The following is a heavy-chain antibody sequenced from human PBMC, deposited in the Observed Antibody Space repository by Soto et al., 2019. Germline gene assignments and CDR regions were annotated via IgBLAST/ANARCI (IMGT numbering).Heavy chain of an antibody. Sequence: QVQLVQSAAEVKKPGASVKVSCATSGYTFRSHGISWVRQAPGQGLEWMGWISAYNGNTNYVQRFQGRVTMTTDSSTRTAYIELRSLRSDDTAVYYCVRDSGSGYDRWGQGTRVTVSA. CDR1: GYTFRSHG. J-gene: IGHJ5*02. V-gene: IGHV1-18*01. D-gene: IGHD3-22*01. CDR2: ISAYNGNT. CDR3: VRDSGSGYDR.